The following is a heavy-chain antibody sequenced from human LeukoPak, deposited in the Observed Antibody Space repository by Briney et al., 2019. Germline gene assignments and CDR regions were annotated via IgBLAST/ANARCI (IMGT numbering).Heavy chain of an antibody. V-gene: IGHV3-48*03. J-gene: IGHJ4*02. CDR1: GFTFSSYE. CDR3: AREEGRSGYYISL. CDR2: ISSSGSTI. Sequence: GVLRLSCAASGFTFSSYEMNWVRQAPGKGLEWVSYISSSGSTIYYADSVKGRFTISRDNAKNSLYLQMNSLRAEDTAVYYCAREEGRSGYYISLWGQGTLVTVSS. D-gene: IGHD3-3*01.